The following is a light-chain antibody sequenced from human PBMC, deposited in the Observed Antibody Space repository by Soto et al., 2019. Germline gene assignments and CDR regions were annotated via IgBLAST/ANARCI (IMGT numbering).Light chain of an antibody. V-gene: IGLV2-14*01. CDR3: CSYTRTSNHYF. J-gene: IGLJ1*01. Sequence: LTQPAAVSGSPGQSMTISWTGSRSDVGCYDYVSWYQQRPGKAPKLMIYEVRYRPSGVSNRFSGSKSGNTASLTISGLQAEDEAVYYCCSYTRTSNHYFFGSGTKVTVL. CDR2: EVR. CDR1: RSDVGCYDY.